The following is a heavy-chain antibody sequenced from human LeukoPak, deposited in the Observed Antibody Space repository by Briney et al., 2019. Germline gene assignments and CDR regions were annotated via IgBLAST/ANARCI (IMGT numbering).Heavy chain of an antibody. CDR1: GGSISPYY. V-gene: IGHV4-59*01. D-gene: IGHD3-22*01. CDR2: IYYSGST. Sequence: SETLSLTCTVSGGSISPYYWSWIRQPPGKGLEWIGYIYYSGSTNYNPSLKSRVTISVDTSKNQFSLKLSSVTAADTAVYYCARRGYYDSTKDWYFDLWGRGTLVTVSS. J-gene: IGHJ2*01. CDR3: ARRGYYDSTKDWYFDL.